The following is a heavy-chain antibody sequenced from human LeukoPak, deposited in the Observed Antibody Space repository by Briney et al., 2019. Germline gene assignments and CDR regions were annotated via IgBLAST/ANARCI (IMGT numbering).Heavy chain of an antibody. D-gene: IGHD1-26*01. CDR2: ISAYKGNT. V-gene: IGHV1-18*01. Sequence: ASVKVSCKASGYTFTSYGISWVRQAPGQGLEWMGWISAYKGNTNYAQKLQGRVTMTTDTSTSTAYMELRSLRSDDTAVYYCARDGRVALASRFDYWGQGTLVTVSS. CDR3: ARDGRVALASRFDY. CDR1: GYTFTSYG. J-gene: IGHJ4*02.